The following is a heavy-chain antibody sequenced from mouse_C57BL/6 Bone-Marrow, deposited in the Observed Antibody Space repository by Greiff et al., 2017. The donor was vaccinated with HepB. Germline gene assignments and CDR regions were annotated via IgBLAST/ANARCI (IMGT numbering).Heavy chain of an antibody. J-gene: IGHJ1*03. CDR1: GYTFTSYW. CDR2: IDPSDSYT. D-gene: IGHD1-1*01. CDR3: ARGGLCYGSRWYFDV. V-gene: IGHV1-69*01. Sequence: VQLQQPGAELVMPGASVKLSCKASGYTFTSYWMHWVKQRPGQGLEWIGEIDPSDSYTNYNQKFKGKSTLTVDKSSSTAYMQLSSLTSEDSAVYYCARGGLCYGSRWYFDVWGTGTTVTVSS.